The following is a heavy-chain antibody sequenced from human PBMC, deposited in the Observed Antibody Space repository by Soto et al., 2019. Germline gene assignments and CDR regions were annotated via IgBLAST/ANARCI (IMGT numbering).Heavy chain of an antibody. V-gene: IGHV3-7*01. CDR1: GFTFSSYS. D-gene: IGHD7-27*01. J-gene: IGHJ4*02. CDR3: AKNWGSLEF. Sequence: EVQLVESGGGLVQPGGSLRLSCAASGFTFSSYSMTWVRQAPGKGLEWVANIKEDGSEKSYVDSVKGRFTISRDNAKNSLYLQMNSLRAEDTAMYYCAKNWGSLEFWGQGTLVTVSS. CDR2: IKEDGSEK.